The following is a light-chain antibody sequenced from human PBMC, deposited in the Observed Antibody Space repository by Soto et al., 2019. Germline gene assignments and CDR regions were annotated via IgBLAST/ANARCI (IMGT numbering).Light chain of an antibody. CDR3: LQDYSYPWT. CDR1: QDIRND. CDR2: AAS. V-gene: IGKV1-6*01. J-gene: IGKJ1*01. Sequence: AIQITQFSTSLSGSVGDRDTITLRASQDIRNDLGWYQQKPGKAPKVLIYAASSLQSGVPSRFSGSGSGTDFTLTISSLQPEDFATYYCLQDYSYPWTFGQGTKVDNK.